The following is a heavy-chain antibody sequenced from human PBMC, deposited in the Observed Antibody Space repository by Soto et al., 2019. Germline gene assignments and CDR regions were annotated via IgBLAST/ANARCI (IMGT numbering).Heavy chain of an antibody. D-gene: IGHD6-13*01. CDR2: IIPIFGTA. Sequence: SVQVSCKASGGTFSSYAISWVRQAPGQGLEWMGGIIPIFGTANYAQKFQGRVTITADESTSTAYMELSSLRSEDTAVYYCARDRSSSWYGAGGWFDPWGQGTLVTVSS. J-gene: IGHJ5*02. V-gene: IGHV1-69*13. CDR1: GGTFSSYA. CDR3: ARDRSSSWYGAGGWFDP.